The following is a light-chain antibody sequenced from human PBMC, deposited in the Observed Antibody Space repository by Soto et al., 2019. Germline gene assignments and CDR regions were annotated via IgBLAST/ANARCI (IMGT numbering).Light chain of an antibody. Sequence: QSVLTQPASESGSPGQSITISCTGTSSDVGGYNYVSWYQQHPGKAPKVMIYEVSNRPSGVSNRFSGSKSGNTASLTISGLQAEDEADYYCSSYTTSSTFYVFGTGTKVTVL. J-gene: IGLJ1*01. CDR3: SSYTTSSTFYV. CDR2: EVS. V-gene: IGLV2-14*01. CDR1: SSDVGGYNY.